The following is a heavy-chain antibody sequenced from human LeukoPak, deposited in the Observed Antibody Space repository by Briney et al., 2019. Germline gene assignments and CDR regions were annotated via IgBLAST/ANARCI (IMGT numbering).Heavy chain of an antibody. CDR3: ARVRSGWTNYFDY. CDR2: ISSSSSTL. D-gene: IGHD6-19*01. J-gene: IGHJ4*02. CDR1: GFTFSTYS. V-gene: IGHV3-48*01. Sequence: GGSLRLSCAASGFTFSTYSMNWVRQAPGKGLEWVSYISSSSSTLYYADSVKGRFTISRDNAKNSLYLQMNSLRAEDTAVYYCARVRSGWTNYFDYWGPGTLVTVSS.